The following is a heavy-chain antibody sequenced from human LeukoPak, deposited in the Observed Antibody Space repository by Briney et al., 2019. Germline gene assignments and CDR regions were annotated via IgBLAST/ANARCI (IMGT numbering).Heavy chain of an antibody. D-gene: IGHD2-2*01. CDR3: ARDPQSISIVVVPAAMRSPYYYGMDV. J-gene: IGHJ6*02. CDR1: GGTFSSYA. CDR2: IIPILGIA. Sequence: SVKVSCKASGGTFSSYAISWVRQAPGQGLEWMGRIIPILGIANYAQKFQGRVTITADKSTSTAYMELSSLRSEDTAVYYCARDPQSISIVVVPAAMRSPYYYGMDVWGQGTTVTVSS. V-gene: IGHV1-69*04.